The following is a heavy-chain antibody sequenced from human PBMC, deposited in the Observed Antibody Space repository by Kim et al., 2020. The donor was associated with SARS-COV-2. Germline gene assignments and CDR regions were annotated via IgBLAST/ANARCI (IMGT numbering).Heavy chain of an antibody. D-gene: IGHD1-26*01. CDR2: IWYDGSKA. J-gene: IGHJ3*02. Sequence: GGSLRLSCAASGFIFSGSGMHWVRQAPGKGLEWVALIWYDGSKADYIDSVKGRFTISRDNSKSTVSLQMNSLRAEDTAVYYCTRYVGDLRAFDIWGQGT. CDR1: GFIFSGSG. V-gene: IGHV3-33*01. CDR3: TRYVGDLRAFDI.